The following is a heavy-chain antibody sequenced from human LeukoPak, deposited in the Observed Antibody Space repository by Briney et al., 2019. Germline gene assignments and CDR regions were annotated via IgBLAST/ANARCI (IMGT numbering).Heavy chain of an antibody. CDR2: IYYSGST. D-gene: IGHD6-13*01. J-gene: IGHJ4*02. V-gene: IGHV4-30-4*01. CDR3: ATGGVRIAAAGLDY. Sequence: SETLSLTCTVSGGSISSGDYYWSWIRQPPGKGLEWIGYIYYSGSTYYNPSLKSRVTISVDTSKNQFSLKLSSVTAADTAVYYCATGGVRIAAAGLDYWGQGTLVTVSS. CDR1: GGSISSGDYY.